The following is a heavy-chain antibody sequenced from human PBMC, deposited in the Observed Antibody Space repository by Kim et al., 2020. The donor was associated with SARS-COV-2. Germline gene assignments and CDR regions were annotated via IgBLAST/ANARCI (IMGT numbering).Heavy chain of an antibody. CDR1: GGSISSSSYY. D-gene: IGHD3-10*01. Sequence: SETLSLTCTVSGGSISSSSYYWGWIRQPPGKGLEWIGSIYYSGSTYYNPSLKSRVTISVDTSKNQFSLKLSSVTAADTAVYYCARQGLWFGEILWGQGTLVTVSS. V-gene: IGHV4-39*01. J-gene: IGHJ4*02. CDR2: IYYSGST. CDR3: ARQGLWFGEIL.